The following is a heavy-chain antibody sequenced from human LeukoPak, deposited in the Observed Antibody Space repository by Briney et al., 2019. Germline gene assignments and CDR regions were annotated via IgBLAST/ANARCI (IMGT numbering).Heavy chain of an antibody. J-gene: IGHJ4*02. CDR3: AKQAEDFGDSKTDY. D-gene: IGHD4-17*01. CDR2: ISGSGGRT. CDR1: GFTFSSYA. V-gene: IGHV3-23*01. Sequence: GGSLRLSCAAYGFTFSSYAMSWVRQAPGKGLEWVAVISGSGGRTYYVDSVKGRFTISRDNSKNTLYLQMNSPRAEDTAVYYCAKQAEDFGDSKTDYWGQGTLVTVSS.